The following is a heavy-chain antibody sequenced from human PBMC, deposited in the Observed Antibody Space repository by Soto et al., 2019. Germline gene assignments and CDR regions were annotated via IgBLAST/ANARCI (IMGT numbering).Heavy chain of an antibody. CDR2: MDYSGTT. J-gene: IGHJ6*02. CDR1: GGSISSSDYY. V-gene: IGHV4-39*01. Sequence: QLQLQESGPGLVKPSETLSLICTVSGGSISSSDYYWGWIRQPPGKGLEWIGSMDYSGTTYYNPSLKSRVTIFVDTTKKQFSLKLSSVSAADTALYYCARQFLSNYYSYYGMDVWGQGTTVTVSS. CDR3: ARQFLSNYYSYYGMDV.